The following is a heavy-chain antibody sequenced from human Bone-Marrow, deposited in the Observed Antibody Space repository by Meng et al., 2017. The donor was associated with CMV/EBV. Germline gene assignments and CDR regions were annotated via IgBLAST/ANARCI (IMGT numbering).Heavy chain of an antibody. D-gene: IGHD3-22*01. J-gene: IGHJ4*02. V-gene: IGHV3-53*01. CDR1: GFTVSSNY. Sequence: GESLKISCAASGFTVSSNYMSWVRQAPGKGLEWVSVIYSGGSTYYADSVKGRFTISRDNSKNTLYLQMNSLRAEDTAVYYCARPDSSGRVVDYWGQGTLVTVSS. CDR2: IYSGGST. CDR3: ARPDSSGRVVDY.